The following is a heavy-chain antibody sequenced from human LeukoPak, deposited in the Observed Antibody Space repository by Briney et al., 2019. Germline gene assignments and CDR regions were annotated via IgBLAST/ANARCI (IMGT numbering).Heavy chain of an antibody. CDR1: GYTFTSYG. V-gene: IGHV1-18*01. J-gene: IGHJ3*02. Sequence: ASVKVSCKASGYTFTSYGISWVRQAPGQGLEWMGWISAYNGNTNYAQKLQGRVTMTTDTSTSTAYMELRSLRSDNTAVYYCARVQSCTNGVCSDAFDIWGQGTMVTVSS. CDR2: ISAYNGNT. CDR3: ARVQSCTNGVCSDAFDI. D-gene: IGHD2-8*01.